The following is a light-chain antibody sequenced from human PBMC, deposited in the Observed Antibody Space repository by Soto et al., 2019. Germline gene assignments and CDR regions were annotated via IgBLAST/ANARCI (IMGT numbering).Light chain of an antibody. CDR2: EVS. Sequence: QSALTQPASVSGSPGQSIPISCTGTSSDVGSHNLVSWYQQHPGQAPKIMIYEVSTRPLGVSARFSASKTGTTASLTISGLQAEDESDYYCCSYGGSRAVFGGGTQLTVL. CDR3: CSYGGSRAV. CDR1: SSDVGSHNL. J-gene: IGLJ7*01. V-gene: IGLV2-23*02.